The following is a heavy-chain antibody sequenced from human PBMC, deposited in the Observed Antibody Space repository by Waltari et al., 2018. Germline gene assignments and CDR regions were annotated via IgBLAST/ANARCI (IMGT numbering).Heavy chain of an antibody. D-gene: IGHD3-3*01. CDR1: GFPFRSYS. CDR3: AVSGWIDY. V-gene: IGHV3-21*01. J-gene: IGHJ4*02. CDR2: ISSSSSYI. Sequence: EVQLVESGGGLVKPGGSLRLSCAASGFPFRSYSMNWVRQAPGKGLEWVSSISSSSSYIYYADSVKGRFTISRDNAKNSLYLQMNSLRAEDTAVYYCAVSGWIDYWGQGTLVTVSS.